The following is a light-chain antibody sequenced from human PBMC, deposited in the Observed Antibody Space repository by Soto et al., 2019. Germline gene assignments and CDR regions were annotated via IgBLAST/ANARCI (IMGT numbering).Light chain of an antibody. CDR1: SSDVGGYNY. V-gene: IGLV2-8*01. CDR2: EVS. CDR3: SAYAGSNLV. J-gene: IGLJ2*01. Sequence: QSALTQPPSASGSPGQSVTISCTGTSSDVGGYNYVSWYQQHPGKAPKVMIYEVSKRPAGVPDRFSGSKSGNTASLTVSGLQAEDEAEYYCSAYAGSNLVFGGGTKLTVL.